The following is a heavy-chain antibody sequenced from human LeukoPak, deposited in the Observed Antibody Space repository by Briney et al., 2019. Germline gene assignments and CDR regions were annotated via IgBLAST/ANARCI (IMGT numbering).Heavy chain of an antibody. CDR2: ISGSGGST. Sequence: PGGSLRLSCAASGFTFSSYAMSWVRQAPGKGLEWVSAISGSGGSTYYADSVKGRFTISRDNSKNTLYLQMNSLRAEDTAIYYCAKPTGTTVYYYGMDTWGQGTTVTVSS. CDR3: AKPTGTTVYYYGMDT. V-gene: IGHV3-23*01. CDR1: GFTFSSYA. J-gene: IGHJ6*02. D-gene: IGHD1-1*01.